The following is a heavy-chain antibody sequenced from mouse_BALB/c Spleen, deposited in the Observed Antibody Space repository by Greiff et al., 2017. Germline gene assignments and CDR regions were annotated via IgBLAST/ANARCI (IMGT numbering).Heavy chain of an antibody. Sequence: VQLQQSGPELVKPGASVKISCKASGYSFTGYFMNWVMQSHGKSLEWFGRINPYNGDTFYNQKFKGKATLTVDKSSSTAHMELRSLASEDSAVYYCASLITLDYYAMDYWGQGTSVTVSS. V-gene: IGHV1-20*02. CDR3: ASLITLDYYAMDY. CDR2: INPYNGDT. J-gene: IGHJ4*01. CDR1: GYSFTGYF. D-gene: IGHD1-1*02.